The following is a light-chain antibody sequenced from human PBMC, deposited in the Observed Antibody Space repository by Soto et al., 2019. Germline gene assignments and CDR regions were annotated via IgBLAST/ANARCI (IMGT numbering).Light chain of an antibody. V-gene: IGKV1-33*01. J-gene: IGKJ4*01. CDR3: QQYDGYPLT. CDR2: DAS. CDR1: RDIRHY. Sequence: DIQMSQSPSSRSASVGDRVTITCQASRDIRHYLNWYQQKPGKAPKLLISDASWLETWVPSTFTGSRSGTDFTLTISYLQPEDFATYYCQQYDGYPLTFDGGTKVEFQ.